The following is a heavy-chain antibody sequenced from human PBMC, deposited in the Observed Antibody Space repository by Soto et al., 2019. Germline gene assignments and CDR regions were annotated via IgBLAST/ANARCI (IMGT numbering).Heavy chain of an antibody. CDR3: AKDDTGPNYYDSTGY. J-gene: IGHJ4*02. D-gene: IGHD3-22*01. CDR2: ISGSGGST. V-gene: IGHV3-23*01. CDR1: GFTFSSYA. Sequence: GGSLRLSCAASGFTFSSYAMSWVRQAPGKGLEWVSAISGSGGSTYYADSVKGRFTISRDNSKNTLYLQMNSLRAEDTAVYYCAKDDTGPNYYDSTGYWGQGTLVTVSS.